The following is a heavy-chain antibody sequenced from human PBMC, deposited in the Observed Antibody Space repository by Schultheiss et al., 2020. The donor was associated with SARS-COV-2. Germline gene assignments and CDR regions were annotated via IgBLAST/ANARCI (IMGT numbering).Heavy chain of an antibody. J-gene: IGHJ4*02. V-gene: IGHV4-59*06. Sequence: SETLSLTCTVSGGSISSYYWSWIRQPPGKGLEWIGYIYYSGSTYYNPSLKSRVTISVDTSKNQFSLKLSSVTAADTAVYYCAREGPRGVGGVCSGGSCYSSGDYWGQGTLVTVSS. CDR3: AREGPRGVGGVCSGGSCYSSGDY. D-gene: IGHD2-15*01. CDR1: GGSISSYY. CDR2: IYYSGST.